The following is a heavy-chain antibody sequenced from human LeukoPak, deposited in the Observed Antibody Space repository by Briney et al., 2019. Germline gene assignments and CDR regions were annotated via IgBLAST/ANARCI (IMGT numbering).Heavy chain of an antibody. CDR3: ATTGYSNRNY. Sequence: GGSLRLSCAVSGFTFSSFAMGWVRQAPGKGLQWVSSSGRDGSTYYAASVKGRFTISRDNSKNTLYLQMNSLRHEDTAVYYCATTGYSNRNYWGQGTLVTVSS. J-gene: IGHJ4*02. D-gene: IGHD6-13*01. CDR1: GFTFSSFA. CDR2: SGRDGST. V-gene: IGHV3-23*01.